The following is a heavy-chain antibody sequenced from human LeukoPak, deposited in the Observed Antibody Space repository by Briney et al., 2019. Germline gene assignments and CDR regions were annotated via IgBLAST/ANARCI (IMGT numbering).Heavy chain of an antibody. Sequence: PSETLSLTCIVSGGSIRNYNNYWGWIRQPPGKGLEWIGSVYYTGSTYYNPSLQSRVTISVDTSKNQFSLKLSSVTAADTAVYYCARQSKWELPQHWGQGTLVTVSS. V-gene: IGHV4-39*01. CDR1: GGSIRNYNNY. CDR3: ARQSKWELPQH. D-gene: IGHD1-26*01. J-gene: IGHJ1*01. CDR2: VYYTGST.